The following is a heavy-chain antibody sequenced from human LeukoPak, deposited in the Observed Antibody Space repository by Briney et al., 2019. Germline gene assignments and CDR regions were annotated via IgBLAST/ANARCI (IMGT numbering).Heavy chain of an antibody. V-gene: IGHV3-30*03. Sequence: QPGRSLRLSCAASGFTFRSYGMHWVRQAPGKGLEWVALISFDGSNIHYADSVKGRFTISRDNFRNTLYLQMNSLRAEDTAVYYCARNPPRYFNWGQGTLVTVSS. CDR1: GFTFRSYG. CDR3: ARNPPRYFN. D-gene: IGHD1-26*01. CDR2: ISFDGSNI. J-gene: IGHJ4*02.